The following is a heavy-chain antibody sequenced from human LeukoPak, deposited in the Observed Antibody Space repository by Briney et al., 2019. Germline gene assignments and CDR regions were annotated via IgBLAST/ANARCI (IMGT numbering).Heavy chain of an antibody. Sequence: GGSLRLSCAASGFTFSSFWMNWVRQAPGKGLEWLANIKPDGGHEHYVDSVKGRFTISRDNAKNSLYLQMNSLRAEDTAVYYCARDFRATGALDIWGQGTMVTVSS. J-gene: IGHJ3*02. CDR2: IKPDGGHE. CDR3: ARDFRATGALDI. V-gene: IGHV3-7*01. CDR1: GFTFSSFW.